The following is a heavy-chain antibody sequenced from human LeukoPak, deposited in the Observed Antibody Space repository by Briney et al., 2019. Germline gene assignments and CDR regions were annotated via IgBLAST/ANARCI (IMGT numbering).Heavy chain of an antibody. CDR3: ARADDSAFDI. Sequence: SETLSLTCTVSGGSISSYYWSWLRQPPGKGLEWIGYIYYSGSTNYNPSLKSRVTISVDTSKNQFSLKLSSVTAADTAVYYCARADDSAFDIWGQGTMVTVSS. CDR1: GGSISSYY. J-gene: IGHJ3*02. D-gene: IGHD2-21*02. V-gene: IGHV4-59*01. CDR2: IYYSGST.